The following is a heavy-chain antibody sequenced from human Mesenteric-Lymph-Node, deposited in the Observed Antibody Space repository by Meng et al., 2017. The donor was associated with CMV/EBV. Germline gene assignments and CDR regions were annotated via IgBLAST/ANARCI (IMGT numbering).Heavy chain of an antibody. CDR2: ISSSGSTI. J-gene: IGHJ6*02. CDR1: GFTFSSYE. Sequence: GESLKISCAASGFTFSSYEMNWVRQAPGKGLEWVSYISSSGSTIYYADSVKGRFTISRDNAKNSLYLQMNSLRAEDTAVYYCARGKLYGGLSYYGMDVWGQGTTVTVSS. D-gene: IGHD5-12*01. V-gene: IGHV3-48*03. CDR3: ARGKLYGGLSYYGMDV.